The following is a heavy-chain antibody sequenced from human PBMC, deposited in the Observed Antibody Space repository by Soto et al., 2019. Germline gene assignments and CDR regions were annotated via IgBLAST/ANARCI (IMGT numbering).Heavy chain of an antibody. Sequence: QVQLQESGPGLVKPSGTLSLTCAVSSGSISSSNWWSWVRQPPGKGLEWIGEIYHSGSTNYNPSLESRVTISVDKSKNQFSLKLSSVTAAATAVYYCASKAATMAFDIWGQGTMVTVSS. CDR1: SGSISSSNW. CDR3: ASKAATMAFDI. D-gene: IGHD2-15*01. V-gene: IGHV4-4*02. CDR2: IYHSGST. J-gene: IGHJ3*02.